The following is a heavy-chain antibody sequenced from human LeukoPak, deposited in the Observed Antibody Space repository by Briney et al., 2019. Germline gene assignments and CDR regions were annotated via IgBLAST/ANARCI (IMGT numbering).Heavy chain of an antibody. CDR1: DGPFSGYY. J-gene: IGHJ4*02. CDR3: AALSGYNWNYVSFDY. Sequence: SETLSLTCAVHDGPFSGYYWSWIRQPPGKGLEWIGEISQRGSLNYNPSLKSRVTISINTSKKQFSVELSSVTAADTAVYYCAALSGYNWNYVSFDYWGQGTLVTVSS. V-gene: IGHV4-34*01. CDR2: ISQRGSL. D-gene: IGHD1-7*01.